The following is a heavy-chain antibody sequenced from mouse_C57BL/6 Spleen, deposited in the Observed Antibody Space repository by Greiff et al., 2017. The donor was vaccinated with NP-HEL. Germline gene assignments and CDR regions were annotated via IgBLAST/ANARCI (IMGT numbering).Heavy chain of an antibody. CDR3: AISSAGYPSAMDY. Sequence: VQLQQPGAELVKPGASVKLSCKASGYTFTSYWMHWVKQRPGQGLEWIGSIHPCDSDTNYNQKFKGKATLTVDKSSSTAYMQLSSLTSEDSAVYYCAISSAGYPSAMDYWGQGTSVTVSS. CDR1: GYTFTSYW. J-gene: IGHJ4*01. CDR2: IHPCDSDT. V-gene: IGHV1-74*01. D-gene: IGHD3-2*02.